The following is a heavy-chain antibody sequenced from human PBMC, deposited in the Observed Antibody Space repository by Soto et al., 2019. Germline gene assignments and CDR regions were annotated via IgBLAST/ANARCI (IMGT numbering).Heavy chain of an antibody. CDR3: ARIGSGWYRLFDY. Sequence: PSETLSLTCAVYGGSFSGYDWSWIRQPPGKGLEWIGEIDHSGSTNYNPSLKSRLTISVDTSENQFSLKLSSVTAADTAVYYCARIGSGWYRLFDYWGQGTLVTVSS. CDR1: GGSFSGYD. V-gene: IGHV4-34*01. D-gene: IGHD6-19*01. J-gene: IGHJ4*02. CDR2: IDHSGST.